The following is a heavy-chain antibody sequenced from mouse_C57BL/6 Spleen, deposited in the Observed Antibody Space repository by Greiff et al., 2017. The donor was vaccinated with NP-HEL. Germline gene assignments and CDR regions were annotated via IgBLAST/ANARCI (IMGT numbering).Heavy chain of an antibody. J-gene: IGHJ3*01. CDR2: IYPGDGDT. V-gene: IGHV1-80*01. CDR3: ARSPSGSSLFAY. CDR1: GYAFSSYW. Sequence: QVQLQQSGAELVKPGASVKISCKASGYAFSSYWMNWVKQRPGKGLEWIGQIYPGDGDTNYNGKFKGKATLTADKSSSTAYMQLSSLTSEDSAVYFCARSPSGSSLFAYWGQGTLVTVSA. D-gene: IGHD1-1*01.